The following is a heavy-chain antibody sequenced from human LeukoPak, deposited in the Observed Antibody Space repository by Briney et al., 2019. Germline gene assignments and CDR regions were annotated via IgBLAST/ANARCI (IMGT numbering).Heavy chain of an antibody. D-gene: IGHD6-19*01. V-gene: IGHV3-48*01. CDR3: ARDWKNRVAEYYDL. J-gene: IGHJ2*01. CDR1: GFTFSTYG. CDR2: ISSSSRTT. Sequence: PGGSLRLSCAASGFTFSTYGMNRVRQAPGKGLEWLSYISSSSRTTYYADSVKGRFTISRDNAKNSVHLQMNSLRAEDTAVFYCARDWKNRVAEYYDLWGRGTLVTVSS.